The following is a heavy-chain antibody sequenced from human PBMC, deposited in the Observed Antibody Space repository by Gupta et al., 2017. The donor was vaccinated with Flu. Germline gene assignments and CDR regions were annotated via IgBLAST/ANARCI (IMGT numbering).Heavy chain of an antibody. CDR2: IYYSGTT. V-gene: IGHV4-59*01. D-gene: IGHD3-10*01. Sequence: QVQLQESGPGLVKPSETLSLTCAVSGGPIHNYYWSWVRQSPGKGLEWIGYIYYSGTTRYNPSLKGRVTISEDMSNNHFSLRLNSVTAADTAVDFCAFYYYVSGRYDYWGQGARVTVSS. CDR3: AFYYYVSGRYDY. J-gene: IGHJ4*02. CDR1: GGPIHNYY.